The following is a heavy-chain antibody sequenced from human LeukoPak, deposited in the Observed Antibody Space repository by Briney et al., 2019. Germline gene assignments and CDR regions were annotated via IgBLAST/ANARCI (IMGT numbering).Heavy chain of an antibody. CDR3: AKDGVVVVATSVYYYYGMDV. J-gene: IGHJ6*02. D-gene: IGHD2-2*01. V-gene: IGHV1-69*02. CDR1: GGTFSSYT. CDR2: IIPILNIT. Sequence: SVKVSCKASGGTFSSYTISWVRQAPGQGLEWMGRIIPILNITDYAQNFQGRVTLTADKSTSTAYMELSTLRSEDTAVYYCAKDGVVVVATSVYYYYGMDVWGQGTTVTVSS.